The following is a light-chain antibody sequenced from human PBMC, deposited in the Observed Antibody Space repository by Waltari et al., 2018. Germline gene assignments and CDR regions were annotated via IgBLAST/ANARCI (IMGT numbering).Light chain of an antibody. CDR3: QHGYGAPPT. V-gene: IGKV1-6*01. J-gene: IGKJ4*01. Sequence: IQMTQSPSSLSASVGDRVTITCQASQDITNNLAWYQRKPGKVSKLLIYKASTLHSGVPSRFSGSGSGTYFTLIISNLQPEDFATYFCQHGYGAPPTFGGGTKVEI. CDR2: KAS. CDR1: QDITNN.